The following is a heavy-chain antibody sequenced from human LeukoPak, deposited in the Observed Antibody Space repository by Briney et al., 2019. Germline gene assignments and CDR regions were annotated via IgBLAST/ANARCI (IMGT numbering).Heavy chain of an antibody. CDR1: GYTFTTYG. D-gene: IGHD3-22*01. Sequence: ASVKVSCKASGYTFTTYGITWVRQAPGQGLEWMGWISANNGNTNYAQKFQGRVTMTTDTSTRTAYMELRSLRSDDTALYYCARLRYYYDGVGYYKQYYSDYWGQGTLVTVSS. J-gene: IGHJ4*02. V-gene: IGHV1-18*01. CDR3: ARLRYYYDGVGYYKQYYSDY. CDR2: ISANNGNT.